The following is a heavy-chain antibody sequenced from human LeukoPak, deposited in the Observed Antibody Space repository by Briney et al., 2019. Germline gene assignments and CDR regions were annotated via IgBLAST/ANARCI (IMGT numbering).Heavy chain of an antibody. J-gene: IGHJ4*02. CDR1: GGSISSYY. Sequence: SETLSLTCTVSGGSISSYYWSWIRQPPGKGLEWIGYIYYSGSTNYNPSLKSRVTISVDTSKNQFSLKLSSVTAADTAVYYCARLDSSGWLSFSGYFDYWGQGTLVTVSS. V-gene: IGHV4-59*08. D-gene: IGHD6-19*01. CDR3: ARLDSSGWLSFSGYFDY. CDR2: IYYSGST.